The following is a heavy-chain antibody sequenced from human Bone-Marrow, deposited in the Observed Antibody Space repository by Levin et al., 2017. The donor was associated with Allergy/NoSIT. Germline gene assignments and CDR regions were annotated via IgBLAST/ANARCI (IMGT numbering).Heavy chain of an antibody. J-gene: IGHJ4*02. D-gene: IGHD3-22*01. V-gene: IGHV3-23*01. Sequence: GGSLRLSCAASGFIFNTSAMSWVRQAPGKGLEWVSSISGTDDSTYYTDSVKGRFTISRDNSKNTLYLQMNSLRAEDTAIYYCAKDRPQATDYYDSSGSLDYWGRGTLVTVSS. CDR1: GFIFNTSA. CDR2: ISGTDDST. CDR3: AKDRPQATDYYDSSGSLDY.